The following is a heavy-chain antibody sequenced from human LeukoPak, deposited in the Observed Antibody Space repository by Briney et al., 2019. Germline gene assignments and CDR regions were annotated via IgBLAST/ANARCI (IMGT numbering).Heavy chain of an antibody. CDR2: IYTSGST. CDR3: ARSGSYWYFDL. CDR1: GGSISSYY. V-gene: IGHV4-4*07. J-gene: IGHJ2*01. Sequence: PSETLSLTCTVSGGSISSYYWSWIRQPAGKGLEWIGRIYTSGSTNYNPSLKSRVTMSVDTSKNQFSLQLNSVTPEDTAVYYCARSGSYWYFDLWGRGTLVTVSS. D-gene: IGHD1-26*01.